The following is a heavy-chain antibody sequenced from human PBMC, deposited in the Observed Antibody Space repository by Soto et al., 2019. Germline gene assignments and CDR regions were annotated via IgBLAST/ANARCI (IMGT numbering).Heavy chain of an antibody. CDR2: IVVGSGNT. Sequence: SVKVSCKASGFTFTSSAVQWVRQARGQRLEWIGWIVVGSGNTNYAQKFQERVTITRDMSTSTAYMELSSLRSEDTAVYYCAKGVQLWLPGYYYGMDVWGQGTTVTVSS. CDR3: AKGVQLWLPGYYYGMDV. CDR1: GFTFTSSA. V-gene: IGHV1-58*01. J-gene: IGHJ6*02. D-gene: IGHD5-18*01.